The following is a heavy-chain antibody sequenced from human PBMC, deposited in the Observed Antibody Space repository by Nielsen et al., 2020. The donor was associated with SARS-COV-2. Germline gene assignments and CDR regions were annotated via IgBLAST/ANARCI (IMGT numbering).Heavy chain of an antibody. Sequence: GESLKISCAASGFTFSSYGIHWVRQAPGKGLEWVAAISYDGSNKYYADSVKGRFTISRDNSKNTLYLQMNSLRAEDTAVYYCARDLQYYGMDVWGQGTTVTVSS. CDR3: ARDLQYYGMDV. CDR1: GFTFSSYG. V-gene: IGHV3-30*03. CDR2: ISYDGSNK. J-gene: IGHJ6*02.